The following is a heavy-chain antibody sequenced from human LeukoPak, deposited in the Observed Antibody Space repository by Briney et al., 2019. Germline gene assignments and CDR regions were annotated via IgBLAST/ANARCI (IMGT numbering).Heavy chain of an antibody. J-gene: IGHJ5*02. CDR1: GFTFSDYY. V-gene: IGHV3-11*04. Sequence: GGSLRLSCAASGFTFSDYYMSWIRQAPGKGLEWVSYISSSGSTIYCADSVKGRFTISRDNAKNSLYLQMNSLRAEDTAVYYCARSGYDFWSGYYSEWFDPWGQGTLVTVSS. CDR3: ARSGYDFWSGYYSEWFDP. D-gene: IGHD3-3*01. CDR2: ISSSGSTI.